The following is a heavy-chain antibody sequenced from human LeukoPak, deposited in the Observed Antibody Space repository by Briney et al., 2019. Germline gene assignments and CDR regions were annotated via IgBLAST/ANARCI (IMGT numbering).Heavy chain of an antibody. CDR1: GFTFSNYW. CDR3: AGGGRPKNYDSSGIGTYFDY. D-gene: IGHD3-22*01. CDR2: LNNDGSST. V-gene: IGHV3-74*01. Sequence: GGSLRVSCAASGFTFSNYWMHWVRQAPGKGLVWVSRLNNDGSSTNFADSVKGRFTISRDNAKNTLYLQMNSLRAEDTAVYYCAGGGRPKNYDSSGIGTYFDYWGQGTLVTVSS. J-gene: IGHJ4*02.